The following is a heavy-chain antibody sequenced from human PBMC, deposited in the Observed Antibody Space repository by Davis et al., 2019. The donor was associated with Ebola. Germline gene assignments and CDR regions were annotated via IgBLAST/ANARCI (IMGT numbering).Heavy chain of an antibody. Sequence: GESLKISCAASGFTVSSNYMSWVRQAPGKGLEWVSAISGSGGSTYYADSVKGRFTISRDNSKNTLYLQMNSLKTEDTAVYYCTTGLGYCTNGVCYTWPGYYGMDVWGQGTTVTVSS. CDR1: GFTVSSNY. V-gene: IGHV3-23*01. J-gene: IGHJ6*02. CDR3: TTGLGYCTNGVCYTWPGYYGMDV. D-gene: IGHD2-8*01. CDR2: ISGSGGST.